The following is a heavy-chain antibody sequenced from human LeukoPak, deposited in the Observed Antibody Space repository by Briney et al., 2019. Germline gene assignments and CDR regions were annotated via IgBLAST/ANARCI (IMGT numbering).Heavy chain of an antibody. CDR3: GRFGYQLVVVSP. CDR1: GYSFTNYW. J-gene: IGHJ5*02. Sequence: NRGESLKISCEVSGYSFTNYWIIWVRQMPGKGLEWMGRIDPSDSYTNYSPSFQGHVTISVDNSISTAYLQWSSLKASDTAMYYCGRFGYQLVVVSPWGQGTLVTVSS. CDR2: IDPSDSYT. D-gene: IGHD2-2*01. V-gene: IGHV5-10-1*01.